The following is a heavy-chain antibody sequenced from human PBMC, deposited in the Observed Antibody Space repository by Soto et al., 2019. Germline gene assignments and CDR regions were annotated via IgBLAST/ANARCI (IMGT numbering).Heavy chain of an antibody. D-gene: IGHD6-6*01. CDR3: AKGGLVREDYYYGMDV. CDR2: ISGSGGST. V-gene: IGHV3-23*01. CDR1: GFTFSSYA. Sequence: EVQLLESGGGLVQPGGSLRLSCAASGFTFSSYAMSWVRQAPGKGLEWVSAISGSGGSTYYADSVKGRFTISRDNSKNTLYLQMNSLRAEDTAVYYCAKGGLVREDYYYGMDVWGQGTTVTVSS. J-gene: IGHJ6*02.